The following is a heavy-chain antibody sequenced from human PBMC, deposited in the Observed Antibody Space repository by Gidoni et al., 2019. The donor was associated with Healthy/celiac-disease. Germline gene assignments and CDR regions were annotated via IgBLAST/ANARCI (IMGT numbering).Heavy chain of an antibody. CDR2: ISSSGSTI. CDR1: GFTFSDYY. D-gene: IGHD5-18*01. CDR3: AREESGGPWIQPYFDY. J-gene: IGHJ4*02. Sequence: QVQLVESGGGLVKPRGSLRPSCAASGFTFSDYYMSWIRQAPGKGLEWVSYISSSGSTIYYADSVKGRFTISRDNAKNSLYLQMNSLRAEDTAVYYCAREESGGPWIQPYFDYWGQGTLVTVSS. V-gene: IGHV3-11*01.